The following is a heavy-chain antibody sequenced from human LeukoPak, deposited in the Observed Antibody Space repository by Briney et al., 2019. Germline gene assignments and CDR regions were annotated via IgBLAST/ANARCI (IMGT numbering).Heavy chain of an antibody. CDR3: ARLDSSGYLDDY. Sequence: GGSLRLSCAASGFTFSNYGMHWVRQAPGKGLEWVAVIWYDGSNKYYADSVKGRFTISRDNSKNTLYLQMNSLRAEDTAVYYCARLDSSGYLDDYWGQGTLVTVSS. J-gene: IGHJ4*02. D-gene: IGHD3-22*01. V-gene: IGHV3-33*01. CDR2: IWYDGSNK. CDR1: GFTFSNYG.